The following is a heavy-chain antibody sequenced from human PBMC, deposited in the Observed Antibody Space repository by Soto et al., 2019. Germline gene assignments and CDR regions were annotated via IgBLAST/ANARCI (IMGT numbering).Heavy chain of an antibody. CDR3: AIYSSSWYLGAFDI. J-gene: IGHJ3*02. Sequence: GASVKVSCKASGYTFTSYAISWVRQAPGQGLEWMGWISAYNGNTNYAQKLQGRVTMTTDTSTSTAYMELRSLRSDDTAVYYCAIYSSSWYLGAFDIWGQGTMVTVSS. CDR2: ISAYNGNT. V-gene: IGHV1-18*01. D-gene: IGHD6-13*01. CDR1: GYTFTSYA.